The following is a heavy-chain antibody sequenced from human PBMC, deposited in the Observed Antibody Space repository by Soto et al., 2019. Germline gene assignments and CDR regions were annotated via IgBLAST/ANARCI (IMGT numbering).Heavy chain of an antibody. CDR3: AKGVKGIVVACTGYFK. V-gene: IGHV3-7*03. J-gene: IGHJ1*01. CDR1: GFTFSSFW. D-gene: IGHD6-19*01. CDR2: IKEDGSEK. Sequence: RGSLRLSCVASGFTFSSFWMSWVRQAPGKGLEWLANIKEDGSEKYYVDSLKGRFTISRDNAKNSLYVQMNSLRAEDTAVYYCAKGVKGIVVACTGYFK.